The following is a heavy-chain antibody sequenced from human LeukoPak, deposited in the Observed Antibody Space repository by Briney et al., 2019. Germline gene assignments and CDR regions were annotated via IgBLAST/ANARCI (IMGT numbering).Heavy chain of an antibody. D-gene: IGHD4-17*01. J-gene: IGHJ4*02. CDR2: ITSGSSYI. Sequence: GGSLRLSCAASGFTFTSYTMNWVRQAPGKVLEWVSSITSGSSYIYYADSVKGRFTISRDNAKNSLYLQMTSLRVEDTAVYYCAKTYGHFDDWGQGTLVTVSS. CDR1: GFTFTSYT. CDR3: AKTYGHFDD. V-gene: IGHV3-21*01.